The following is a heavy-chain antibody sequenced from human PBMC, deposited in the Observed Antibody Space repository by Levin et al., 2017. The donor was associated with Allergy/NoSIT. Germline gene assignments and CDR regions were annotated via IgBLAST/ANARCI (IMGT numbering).Heavy chain of an antibody. J-gene: IGHJ4*02. CDR2: ISYDGSNK. CDR3: ARRDIAVAGTGADY. V-gene: IGHV3-30-3*01. CDR1: GFTFSSYA. Sequence: GESLKISCAASGFTFSSYAMHWVRQAPGKGLEWVAVISYDGSNKYYADSVKGRFTISRDNSKNTLYLQMNSLRAEDTAVYYCARRDIAVAGTGADYWGQGTLVTVSS. D-gene: IGHD6-19*01.